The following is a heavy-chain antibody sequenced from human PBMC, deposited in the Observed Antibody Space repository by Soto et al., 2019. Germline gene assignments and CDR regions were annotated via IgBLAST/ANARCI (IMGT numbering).Heavy chain of an antibody. Sequence: ASVKVSCKASGGTFSSYAISWVRQAPGQGLEWMGGIIPIFGTANYAQKYQGRVTITADKSTSTAYMELSSLRSEDTAVYYCARDPEGRITIFGVLTYGMDVWGQGTTATVSS. CDR2: IIPIFGTA. V-gene: IGHV1-69*06. CDR3: ARDPEGRITIFGVLTYGMDV. CDR1: GGTFSSYA. D-gene: IGHD3-3*01. J-gene: IGHJ6*02.